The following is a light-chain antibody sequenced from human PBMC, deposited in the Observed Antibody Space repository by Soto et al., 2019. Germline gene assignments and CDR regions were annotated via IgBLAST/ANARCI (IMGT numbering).Light chain of an antibody. Sequence: IVLTQSPGTLSLSQGERATLSCRASQSVSSSYLAWYQQKPGQAPSLLIYGTSSRATGIPDRFSGSGSGTDFTLTISRLEPEDFAVYYCQQYGSSTWTFGQGTKVEIK. J-gene: IGKJ1*01. CDR2: GTS. V-gene: IGKV3-20*01. CDR3: QQYGSSTWT. CDR1: QSVSSSY.